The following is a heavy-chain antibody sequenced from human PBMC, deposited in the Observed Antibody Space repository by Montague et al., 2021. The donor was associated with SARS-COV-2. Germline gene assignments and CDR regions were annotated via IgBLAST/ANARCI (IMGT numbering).Heavy chain of an antibody. CDR3: ARGPVDDNCSGGSCYSRYYYGMDV. Sequence: SETLSLTCTVSGGSISSGDYYWSWIRQPPGKGLEWIGEINHSGSTNYNPSLKSRVTISVDTSKDQFSLKLSSVTAADTAVYYCARGPVDDNCSGGSCYSRYYYGMDVWGQGTTVAVSS. V-gene: IGHV4-39*07. D-gene: IGHD2-15*01. CDR1: GGSISSGDYY. CDR2: INHSGST. J-gene: IGHJ6*02.